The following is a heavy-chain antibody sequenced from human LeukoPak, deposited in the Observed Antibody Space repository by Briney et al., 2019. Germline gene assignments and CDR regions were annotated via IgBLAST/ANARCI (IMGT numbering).Heavy chain of an antibody. CDR3: ARDYCSGGSCYNWFDP. CDR2: INHSGST. Sequence: SETLSLTCTVSGYSISSGYYWSWIRQPPGKGLEWIGEINHSGSTNYNPSLKSRVTISVDTSKNQFSLKLSSVTAADTAVYYCARDYCSGGSCYNWFDPWGQGTLVTVSS. D-gene: IGHD2-15*01. CDR1: GYSISSGYY. V-gene: IGHV4-38-2*02. J-gene: IGHJ5*02.